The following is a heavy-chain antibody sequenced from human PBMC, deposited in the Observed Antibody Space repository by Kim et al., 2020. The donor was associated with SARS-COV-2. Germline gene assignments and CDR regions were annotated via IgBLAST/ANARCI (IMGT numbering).Heavy chain of an antibody. D-gene: IGHD3-22*01. CDR3: ARLDSGYYFYYYGMDV. V-gene: IGHV3-7*04. Sequence: SVKGRFTISRDNAKNSLYLQMNSLRAEDTAVYYCARLDSGYYFYYYGMDVWGQGTTVTVSS. J-gene: IGHJ6*02.